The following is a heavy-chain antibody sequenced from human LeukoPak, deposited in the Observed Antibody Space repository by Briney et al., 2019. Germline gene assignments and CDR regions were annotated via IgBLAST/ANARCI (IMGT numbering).Heavy chain of an antibody. V-gene: IGHV3-7*01. J-gene: IGHJ4*02. CDR1: GFTFSAYW. D-gene: IGHD5-12*01. CDR3: ARLTLSANDWCYDY. CDR2: IKEDGSEK. Sequence: GGSLRLSCAASGFTFSAYWMRWVRQAPEKGLEWVASIKEDGSEKYYVDSVKGRFTISRDNAKNSLYLQMNSLRAEDTAVYYCARLTLSANDWCYDYWGQGTLVTVSS.